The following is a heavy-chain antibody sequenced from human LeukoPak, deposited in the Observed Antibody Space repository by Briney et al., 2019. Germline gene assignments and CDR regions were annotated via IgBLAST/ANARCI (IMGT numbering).Heavy chain of an antibody. CDR2: IIPIFGTA. CDR3: AREDTAMVRSYFDY. V-gene: IGHV1-69*13. J-gene: IGHJ4*02. Sequence: ASVKVSCKASGGTFSSYAISWVRQAPGQGLEWMGGIIPIFGTANYAQKFQGRVTITADESTSTAYMELSSLRSEDTAVYYCAREDTAMVRSYFDYWGQGTLVTVSS. CDR1: GGTFSSYA. D-gene: IGHD5-18*01.